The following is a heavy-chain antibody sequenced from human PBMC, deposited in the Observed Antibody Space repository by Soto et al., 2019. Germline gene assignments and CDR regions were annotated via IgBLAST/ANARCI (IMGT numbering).Heavy chain of an antibody. D-gene: IGHD6-19*01. CDR3: AGGSQWLPIDY. V-gene: IGHV4-59*01. CDR1: GGSISSYY. Sequence: SETLSLTCIVSGGSISSYYWSWIRQPPGKGLEWIGYIYHSGSTNYNPSLKSRVTISVDTSKSQFSLKLRSVTAADTAVYYCAGGSQWLPIDYWGQGTLVTVSS. CDR2: IYHSGST. J-gene: IGHJ4*02.